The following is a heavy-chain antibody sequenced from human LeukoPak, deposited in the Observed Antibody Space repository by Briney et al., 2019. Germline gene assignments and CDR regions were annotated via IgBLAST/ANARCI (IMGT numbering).Heavy chain of an antibody. CDR3: ARGDRIAAAGNDY. V-gene: IGHV1-2*04. D-gene: IGHD6-13*01. CDR1: GYTFTGYY. Sequence: RASVKVSCKASGYTFTGYYMHWVRQAPGQGLEWMGWINPNSGGTNYAQKFQGWVTMTRDTSISTAYMELSRLRSDDTAVYYCARGDRIAAAGNDYWGQGTLVTVSS. J-gene: IGHJ4*02. CDR2: INPNSGGT.